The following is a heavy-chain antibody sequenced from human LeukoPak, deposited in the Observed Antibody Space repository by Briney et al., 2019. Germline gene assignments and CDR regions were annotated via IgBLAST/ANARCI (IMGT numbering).Heavy chain of an antibody. CDR1: GFTFSSYG. D-gene: IGHD3-3*01. Sequence: HAGGSLRLSCAASGFTFSSYGMHWVRQAPGKGLEWVAVIWYDGSNKYYADSVKGRFTISRDNSKNTLYLQMDSLRAEDTAVYYCARDRAWNYFDYWGQGTLVTVSS. V-gene: IGHV3-33*01. J-gene: IGHJ4*02. CDR3: ARDRAWNYFDY. CDR2: IWYDGSNK.